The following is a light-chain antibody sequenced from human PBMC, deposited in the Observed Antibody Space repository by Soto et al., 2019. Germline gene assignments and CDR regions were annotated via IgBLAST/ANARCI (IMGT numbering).Light chain of an antibody. J-gene: IGKJ2*01. Sequence: ENVMRLNQPTRAVSAERVATLSCRASQSVSSNLAWYQQKPGQAPRLLIYGASTRATGIPSRFSGSGSGTDFPFPLCSLQSEAFDVYYCPQSRTFAQGTKVDIK. V-gene: IGKV3-15*01. CDR2: GAS. CDR3: PQSRT. CDR1: QSVSSN.